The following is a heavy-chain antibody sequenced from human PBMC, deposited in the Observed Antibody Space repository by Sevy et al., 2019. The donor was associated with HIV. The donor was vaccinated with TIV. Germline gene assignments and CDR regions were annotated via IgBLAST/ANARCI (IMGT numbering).Heavy chain of an antibody. D-gene: IGHD3-3*01. Sequence: GGSLRLSCAASGFTFSSYAMSWVRQAPGKGLEWVSAISGSGGSTYYEDSVKGRFTISRDNSKNTLYLQMNSLRAEDTDVYYCAKASTFWSGYYRNDAFDIWGQGTMVTVSS. J-gene: IGHJ3*02. CDR2: ISGSGGST. CDR1: GFTFSSYA. V-gene: IGHV3-23*01. CDR3: AKASTFWSGYYRNDAFDI.